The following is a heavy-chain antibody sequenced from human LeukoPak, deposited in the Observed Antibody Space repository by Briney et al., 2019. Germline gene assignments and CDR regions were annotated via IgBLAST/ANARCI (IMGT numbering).Heavy chain of an antibody. J-gene: IGHJ6*02. CDR3: ARVASTSPYYYGMDV. V-gene: IGHV3-53*01. Sequence: HSGGSLRLSCAASGFTFDDYGMSWVRQAPGKGLEWVSVIYSGGSTYYADSVQGRFTISRDNSKNTLYLQMNSLRVEDTAVYYCARVASTSPYYYGMDVWGQGTTVTVSS. CDR2: IYSGGST. CDR1: GFTFDDYG.